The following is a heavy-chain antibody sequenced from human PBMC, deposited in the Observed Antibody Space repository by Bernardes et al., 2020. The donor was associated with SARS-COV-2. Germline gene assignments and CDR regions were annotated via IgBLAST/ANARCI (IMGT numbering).Heavy chain of an antibody. Sequence: SETLSLTCTVSGGSITYYYWTWIRQSPGKGLEWIEYIYYSGETNYNPSLQNRLTISRDTSTNQFSLNLKSVTAADTAVYYCARKLADAQGGGLDVWGQGTTVTVSS. CDR2: IYYSGET. CDR3: ARKLADAQGGGLDV. CDR1: GGSITYYY. J-gene: IGHJ6*02. V-gene: IGHV4-59*08. D-gene: IGHD3-16*01.